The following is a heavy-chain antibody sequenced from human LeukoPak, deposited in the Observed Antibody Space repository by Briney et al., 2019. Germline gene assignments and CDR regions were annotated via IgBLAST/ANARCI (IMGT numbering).Heavy chain of an antibody. V-gene: IGHV4-59*08. CDR2: IYYSGGT. D-gene: IGHD3-16*01. CDR1: GGSIRSYH. Sequence: PSETLSLTCTVSGGSIRSYHWSWIRQPPGKGLEWIGYIYYSGGTSYNPSLKSRVTISVDTSKNQFSLKLTSVTAADTAVYYCARLGTGGPLNWFDPWGQGTLVTVSS. J-gene: IGHJ5*02. CDR3: ARLGTGGPLNWFDP.